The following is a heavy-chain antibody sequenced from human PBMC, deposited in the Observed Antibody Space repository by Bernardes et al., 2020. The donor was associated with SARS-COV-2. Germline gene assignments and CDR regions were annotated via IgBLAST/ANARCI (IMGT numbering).Heavy chain of an antibody. D-gene: IGHD3-16*01. J-gene: IGHJ4*02. CDR1: GFGITWRSYT. CDR2: ITGTGFST. CDR3: VSHDYVWGDYGPFPGTFDY. V-gene: IGHV3-23*01. Sequence: GGSLRLSCAVSGFGITWRSYTMSWVRQAPGKGLEWVSGITGTGFSTFYGDPVKGRFFISRDNSKNTLYLQMNSLRVEDTAVYYCVSHDYVWGDYGPFPGTFDYWGQGTLVAVSS.